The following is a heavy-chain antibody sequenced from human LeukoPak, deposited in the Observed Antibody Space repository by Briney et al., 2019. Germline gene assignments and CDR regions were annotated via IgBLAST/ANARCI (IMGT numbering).Heavy chain of an antibody. CDR2: TRNKANGYTT. Sequence: PGGSLRLSCAASGFIFSDHYMDWVRQAPGKGLEWVGRTRNKANGYTTEYAASVKGRFTISRDESENSLYLQMNSLNTEDTAVYYCVRSLGDGVDFDFWGQGTLVTVSS. CDR3: VRSLGDGVDFDF. CDR1: GFIFSDHY. J-gene: IGHJ4*02. D-gene: IGHD3-16*01. V-gene: IGHV3-72*01.